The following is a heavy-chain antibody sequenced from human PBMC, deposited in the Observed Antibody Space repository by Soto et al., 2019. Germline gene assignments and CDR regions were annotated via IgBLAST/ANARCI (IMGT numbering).Heavy chain of an antibody. CDR2: ISGYNGHP. CDR3: ERESVHIYDSRGYHFWFDH. CDR1: GYSFSSYG. Sequence: DSMKVSCKTFGYSFSSYGISWLRQAPGQGLEWMGWISGYNGHPIEAQKFQGRITMTIDTSKSTVYMELRSMRHEDTDGYYCERESVHIYDSRGYHFWFDHWG. V-gene: IGHV1-18*01. D-gene: IGHD3-22*01. J-gene: IGHJ5*02.